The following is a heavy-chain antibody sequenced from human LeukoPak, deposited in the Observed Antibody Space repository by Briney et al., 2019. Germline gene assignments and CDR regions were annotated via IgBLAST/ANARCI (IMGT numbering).Heavy chain of an antibody. CDR3: TLIQGWGSGSYYRDF. CDR1: GFSVSNDW. D-gene: IGHD3-10*01. J-gene: IGHJ4*02. V-gene: IGHV3-15*01. CDR2: VKSRSAGETT. Sequence: NSGGSLRLSCAASGFSVSNDWMSWVRQAPGKGLEWVARVKSRSAGETTDYAAPVKGRFTVSRDDSKNTLYLQMNSLKTEDTAVYYCTLIQGWGSGSYYRDFWGQGTLVTVSS.